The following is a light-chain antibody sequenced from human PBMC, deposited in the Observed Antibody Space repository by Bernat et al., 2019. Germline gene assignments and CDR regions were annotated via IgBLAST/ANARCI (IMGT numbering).Light chain of an antibody. V-gene: IGLV2-23*02. CDR3: CSHAGTTFWV. J-gene: IGLJ3*02. Sequence: QSALTQPASVSGSPGQSIAISCTGTNSDVGAYDHVSWYQQHPGKVPKLIIYEVTRRPSGVSDRFSGSKSGNTASMTISGLQADDEADYYGCSHAGTTFWVFGGGTRLTVL. CDR2: EVT. CDR1: NSDVGAYDH.